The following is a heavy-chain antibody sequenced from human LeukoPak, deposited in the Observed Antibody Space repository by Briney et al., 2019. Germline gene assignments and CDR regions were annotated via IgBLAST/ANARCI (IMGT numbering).Heavy chain of an antibody. V-gene: IGHV3-30*04. CDR3: APSIERSTWGSHALDF. Sequence: GTSLRLSCTGSGFTFSDSGMHWVRQAPGKGLERMAILSYDGSLKYYADSVKGRFTISRDNSKNTLYLQMNSLRVEDTAVYYCAPSIERSTWGSHALDFWGQGTLVTVSS. CDR1: GFTFSDSG. CDR2: LSYDGSLK. J-gene: IGHJ4*02. D-gene: IGHD3-16*01.